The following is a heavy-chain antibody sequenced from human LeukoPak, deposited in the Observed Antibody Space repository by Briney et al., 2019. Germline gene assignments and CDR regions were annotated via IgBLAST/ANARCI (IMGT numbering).Heavy chain of an antibody. V-gene: IGHV3-23*01. CDR1: GFTFSSYA. CDR3: AKIPSRVVVTTTP. Sequence: GGSLRLSCAASGFTFSSYAMSWVRQAPGKGLEWVSATSGSGGSTYYADSVKGRFTISRDNSKSTLYLQMNSLRAEDTAVYYCAKIPSRVVVTTTPWGQGTLVTVSS. D-gene: IGHD2-21*02. CDR2: TSGSGGST. J-gene: IGHJ5*02.